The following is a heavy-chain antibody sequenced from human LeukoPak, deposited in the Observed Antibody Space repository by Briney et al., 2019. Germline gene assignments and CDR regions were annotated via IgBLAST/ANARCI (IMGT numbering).Heavy chain of an antibody. J-gene: IGHJ3*02. D-gene: IGHD1-26*01. CDR2: ISSRSNFI. CDR3: ARDFEWELLKANAFDI. V-gene: IGHV3-21*01. Sequence: GGSLRLSCAASGFTFSSYTMNWFRQAPGKGPEWVSSISSRSNFIYYADSLKGRFTSSRDNAKNSLYLQMNSLRAEDTAVYYCARDFEWELLKANAFDIWGQGTMVTVSS. CDR1: GFTFSSYT.